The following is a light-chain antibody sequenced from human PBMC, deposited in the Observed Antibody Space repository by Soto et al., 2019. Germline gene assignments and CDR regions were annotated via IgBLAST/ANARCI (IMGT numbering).Light chain of an antibody. J-gene: IGLJ3*02. CDR1: NIGSKS. CDR3: HLWDSSSDHWV. Sequence: SYELTQPPSVSVAPGQTARITCGGNNIGSKSVHWYQQKPGQAPVLVVYDDSDRPSGIPERFSGSNSGNTATLTISRVGAGDEADYYCHLWDSSSDHWVFGGGTKVTVL. CDR2: DDS. V-gene: IGLV3-21*02.